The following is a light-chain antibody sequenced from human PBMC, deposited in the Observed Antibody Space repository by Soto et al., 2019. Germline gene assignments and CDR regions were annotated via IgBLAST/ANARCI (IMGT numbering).Light chain of an antibody. CDR1: QSISSW. CDR2: KAS. J-gene: IGKJ5*01. Sequence: DIQLTQSPSFLSASVGDRVTITCRASQSISSWLAWYQQKPGKAPKLLIYKASSLESGVPSRFSGSRSGTDFTLTIGRLEPEDFAVYYCQLYGSSSRTFGQGTRLEIK. V-gene: IGKV1-5*03. CDR3: QLYGSSSRT.